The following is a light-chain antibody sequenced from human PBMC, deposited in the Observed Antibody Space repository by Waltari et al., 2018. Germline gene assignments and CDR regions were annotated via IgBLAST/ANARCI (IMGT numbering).Light chain of an antibody. J-gene: IGLJ3*02. CDR1: STDVGGYNY. Sequence: QSALTQPPSASGSPGQSVTIPCTGTSTDVGGYNYVSWYQQHPGKAPKLMIFEVNKRPSGVPDRFSGSKSGNTASLTVSGLQAEDEADYYCNSYAGSYNLVFGGGTKLTVL. V-gene: IGLV2-8*01. CDR2: EVN. CDR3: NSYAGSYNLV.